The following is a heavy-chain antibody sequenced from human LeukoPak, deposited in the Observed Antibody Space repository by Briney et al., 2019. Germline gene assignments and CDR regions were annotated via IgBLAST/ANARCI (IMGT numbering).Heavy chain of an antibody. D-gene: IGHD3/OR15-3a*01. CDR2: INSDGSTA. V-gene: IGHV3-74*01. J-gene: IGHJ4*02. Sequence: PGGSLRLSCAASGFTFSRFWMHWVRQAPGKGLMWVSRINSDGSTATYADSVKGRFTISRDNAKNSLYLQMNSLRAEDTALYYCARDEFGPLAFWGRGTLVTVSS. CDR3: ARDEFGPLAF. CDR1: GFTFSRFW.